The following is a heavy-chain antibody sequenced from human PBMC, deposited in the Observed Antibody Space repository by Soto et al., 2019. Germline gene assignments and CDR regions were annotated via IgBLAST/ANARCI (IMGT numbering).Heavy chain of an antibody. CDR1: GFTFSSYG. CDR3: ARDAVLRYFVWPVWYFDL. J-gene: IGHJ2*01. CDR2: IWYDGSNK. D-gene: IGHD3-9*01. V-gene: IGHV3-33*01. Sequence: QVQLVESGGGVVQPGRSLRLSCAASGFTFSSYGMHWVRQAPGKGLEWVAVIWYDGSNKYYADSVKGRFTISRDNSKNTLYLQMNSLRAEDTAVYYCARDAVLRYFVWPVWYFDLWGRGTLVTVSS.